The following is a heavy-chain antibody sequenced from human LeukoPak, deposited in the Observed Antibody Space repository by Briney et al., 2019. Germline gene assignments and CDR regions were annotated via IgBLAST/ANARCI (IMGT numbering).Heavy chain of an antibody. CDR2: ISAYNGNT. CDR3: ASAINCSGGSCYGYY. J-gene: IGHJ4*02. CDR1: GYTFTSYG. D-gene: IGHD2-15*01. Sequence: ASVKVSCKASGYTFTSYGISWVRQAPGQGLEWMGWISAYNGNTNYAQKLQGRVTMTTDTSTSTAYMELRSLRSDDTAVYYCASAINCSGGSCYGYYWGQGTLVTVSS. V-gene: IGHV1-18*01.